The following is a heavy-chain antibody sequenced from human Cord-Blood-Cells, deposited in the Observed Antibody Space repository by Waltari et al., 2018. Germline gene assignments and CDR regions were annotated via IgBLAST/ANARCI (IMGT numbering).Heavy chain of an antibody. CDR2: INHSGST. CDR1: GGSFRGYY. CDR3: ARRARKGYCSSTSCYRAFDI. V-gene: IGHV4-34*01. D-gene: IGHD2-2*01. Sequence: QVQLQQWGAGLLKPSETLSLTCAVYGGSFRGYYWSWIRQPPGKGLEWIGEINHSGSTNYNPSLKSRVTISVDTSKNQFSLKLSSVTAADTAVYYCARRARKGYCSSTSCYRAFDIWGQGTMVTVSS. J-gene: IGHJ3*02.